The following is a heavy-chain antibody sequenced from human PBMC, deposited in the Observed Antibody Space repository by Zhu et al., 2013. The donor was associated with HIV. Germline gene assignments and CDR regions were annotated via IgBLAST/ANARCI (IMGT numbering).Heavy chain of an antibody. CDR1: GYTFTRHY. J-gene: IGHJ5*02. CDR2: INPNTGGT. CDR3: ARDSGRGSSLRVPHGWFDP. V-gene: IGHV1-2*02. D-gene: IGHD1-26*01. Sequence: QVQLVQSGTEVKKAGASVKVSCKSSGYTFTRHYMHWVRQAPGQGLEWMGWINPNTGGTNYTQKFQGRVTMSRDTSISTAYMELSSLRSDDTAVYFCARDSGRGSSLRVPHGWFDPVGPREPWSPSPQ.